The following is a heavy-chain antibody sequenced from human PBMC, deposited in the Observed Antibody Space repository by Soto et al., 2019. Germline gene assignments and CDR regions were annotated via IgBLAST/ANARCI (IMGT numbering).Heavy chain of an antibody. V-gene: IGHV3-30-3*01. CDR1: GFPFISYA. Sequence: GGSLRLSCAASGFPFISYAVHWVRQAPGKGLEWVAVISYDGSNKDYADSVKGRFTISRDNSKNTLYLQMKSLRVEDTAVYYCARAVAGNGYYYYGMDVWGLGTTVTVSS. J-gene: IGHJ6*02. CDR2: ISYDGSNK. CDR3: ARAVAGNGYYYYGMDV. D-gene: IGHD6-19*01.